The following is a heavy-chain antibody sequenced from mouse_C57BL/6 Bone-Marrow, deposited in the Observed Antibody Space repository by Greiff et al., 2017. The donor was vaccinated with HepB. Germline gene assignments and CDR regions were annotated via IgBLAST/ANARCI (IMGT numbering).Heavy chain of an antibody. CDR2: ISNGGGST. CDR3: ARGGLTGTSFAY. V-gene: IGHV5-12*01. D-gene: IGHD4-1*01. Sequence: EVKLVESGGGLVQPGGSLKLSCAASGFTFSDYYMYWVRQTPEKRLEWVAYISNGGGSTYYPDTVKGRFTISRDNAKNTLYLQMSRLKSEDTAMYYCARGGLTGTSFAYWGQGTLVTVSA. CDR1: GFTFSDYY. J-gene: IGHJ3*01.